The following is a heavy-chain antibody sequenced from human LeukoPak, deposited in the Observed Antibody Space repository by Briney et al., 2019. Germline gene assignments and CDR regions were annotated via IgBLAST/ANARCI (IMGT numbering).Heavy chain of an antibody. CDR2: ISAYNGNR. CDR3: ASLDCSITSCYDAFDP. Sequence: ASVKVSCKASGYTFTRYGISWVRQAPGQGLEWMGWISAYNGNRNYAQKLQGRVTMTTDSSTSTAYMELRSLRSDDTAVYYCASLDCSITSCYDAFDPWGQGTLDTVSS. J-gene: IGHJ5*02. CDR1: GYTFTRYG. D-gene: IGHD2-2*01. V-gene: IGHV1-18*01.